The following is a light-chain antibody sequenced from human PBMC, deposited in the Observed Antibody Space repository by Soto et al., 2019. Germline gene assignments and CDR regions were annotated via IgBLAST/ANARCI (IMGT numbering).Light chain of an antibody. V-gene: IGKV1-9*01. CDR1: QAISSS. CDR3: QHLNDYRYT. Sequence: DIQLTQSPSFLSASVGDRVTITCRASQAISSSLAWYQHNPGKAPKLLIYAASTLQNGVPSSFSGSGSGTEFTLKISSLQPEDFATYYCQHLNDYRYTFGQGTNVEIK. CDR2: AAS. J-gene: IGKJ2*01.